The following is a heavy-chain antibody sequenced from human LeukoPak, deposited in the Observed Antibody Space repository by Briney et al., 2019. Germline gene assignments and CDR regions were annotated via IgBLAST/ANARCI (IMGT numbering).Heavy chain of an antibody. V-gene: IGHV4-31*03. Sequence: SETLSLTCTVSGGSISSGGYYWSWIRQHPGKGLEWIGYIYYSGSTYYNPSLKSRVTISVDTSKNQFSLKLSSVTAADTAVYYCARDTSGYVWNYWGQGTLVTVSS. J-gene: IGHJ4*02. CDR2: IYYSGST. D-gene: IGHD5-12*01. CDR1: GGSISSGGYY. CDR3: ARDTSGYVWNY.